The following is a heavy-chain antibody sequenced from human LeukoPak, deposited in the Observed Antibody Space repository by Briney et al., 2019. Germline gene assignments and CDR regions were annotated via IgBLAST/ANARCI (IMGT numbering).Heavy chain of an antibody. V-gene: IGHV3-30*18. CDR2: ISYDGSNK. Sequence: GGSLRLSCAASGFTFSSYGMHWVRQAPGKGLEWVAVISYDGSNKYYADSVKGRFTISRDNSKNTLYLQMNSLRAEDTAVYYCAKTADIVATIMAPDYWGQGTLATVSS. D-gene: IGHD5-12*01. J-gene: IGHJ4*02. CDR1: GFTFSSYG. CDR3: AKTADIVATIMAPDY.